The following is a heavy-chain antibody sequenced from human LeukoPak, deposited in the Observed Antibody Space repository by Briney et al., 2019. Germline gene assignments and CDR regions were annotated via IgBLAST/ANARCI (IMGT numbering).Heavy chain of an antibody. Sequence: GGSLRLSCAASGFTFSRYAVHWVRQAPGKGLEWVAVISSDGSNKYYGDSVRGRFTISRDNSKNTLYLQMNTLRPEDTAVYYCARDSHPDYGGTRDDAFDIWGRGTMVTVSS. CDR2: ISSDGSNK. V-gene: IGHV3-30*04. D-gene: IGHD4-23*01. CDR3: ARDSHPDYGGTRDDAFDI. J-gene: IGHJ3*02. CDR1: GFTFSRYA.